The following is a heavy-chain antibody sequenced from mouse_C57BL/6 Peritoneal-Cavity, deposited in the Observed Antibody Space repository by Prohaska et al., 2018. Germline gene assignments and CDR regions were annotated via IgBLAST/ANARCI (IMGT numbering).Heavy chain of an antibody. CDR2: IYPGDGDT. CDR1: GYAFSSYW. Sequence: VQMQQSGAELVKPGASVKISCKASGYAFSSYWMNWVKQKTGKGLEWVGKIYPGDGDTNYNGKYKGKDTLTADKTTSTDYLQLSSLTYEESTVYFCARGRDYDMDYWGQGTSVTVSS. CDR3: ARGRDYDMDY. J-gene: IGHJ4*01. V-gene: IGHV1-80*01.